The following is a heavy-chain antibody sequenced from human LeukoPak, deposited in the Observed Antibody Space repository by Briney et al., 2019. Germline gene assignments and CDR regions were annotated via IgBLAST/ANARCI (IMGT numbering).Heavy chain of an antibody. CDR1: GYTFTGYY. CDR3: ARRHSSGHDAFDI. Sequence: ASVKVSCKASGYTFTGYYMHWVRQAPGQGLEWMGWINPDTGGTNYAQKFQGRVTMTGDTSISTAYMELSRLRSDDTAVYYCARRHSSGHDAFDIWGQGTMVNVSS. CDR2: INPDTGGT. J-gene: IGHJ3*02. D-gene: IGHD6-19*01. V-gene: IGHV1-2*02.